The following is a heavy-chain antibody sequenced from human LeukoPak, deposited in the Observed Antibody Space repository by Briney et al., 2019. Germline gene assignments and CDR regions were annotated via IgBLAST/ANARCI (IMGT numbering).Heavy chain of an antibody. J-gene: IGHJ4*02. Sequence: GGSLRLSCAASGFTFSNAWMSWVRQAPGKGLEWVGRIKSKTDGGTTDYAAPVKGRFTISRDDSKNTLYLQMNSLKTENTALYYCTPGATVIVVEEVDYWGQGTRVTVSS. D-gene: IGHD3-22*01. CDR2: IKSKTDGGTT. CDR1: GFTFSNAW. CDR3: TPGATVIVVEEVDY. V-gene: IGHV3-15*01.